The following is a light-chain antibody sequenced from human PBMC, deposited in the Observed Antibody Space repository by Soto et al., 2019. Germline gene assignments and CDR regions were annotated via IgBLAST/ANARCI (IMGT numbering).Light chain of an antibody. CDR1: SSDVGPYNY. V-gene: IGLV2-14*01. CDR2: EVT. J-gene: IGLJ3*02. Sequence: QSALTQPASVSGSPGQSITISCTGTSSDVGPYNYVSWYQHHPGKAPKLLIYEVTKRPSGVSNRFSGSKSGNTASLTISGLQAEDEADYYCSSYTTSSTLLFGGGTKLTVL. CDR3: SSYTTSSTLL.